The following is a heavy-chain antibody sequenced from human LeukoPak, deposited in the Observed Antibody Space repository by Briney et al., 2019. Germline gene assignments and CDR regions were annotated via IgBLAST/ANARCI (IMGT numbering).Heavy chain of an antibody. CDR2: ISSSSSYI. V-gene: IGHV3-21*01. Sequence: GGSLRLSCAASGSTFSSYSMNWVRQAPGKGLEWVSSISSSSSYIYYADSVKGRFTISRDNAKNSLYLQMNSLRAEDTAVYYCARDFHNSNALRDNWFDPWGQGTLVTVSS. J-gene: IGHJ5*02. D-gene: IGHD4-11*01. CDR3: ARDFHNSNALRDNWFDP. CDR1: GSTFSSYS.